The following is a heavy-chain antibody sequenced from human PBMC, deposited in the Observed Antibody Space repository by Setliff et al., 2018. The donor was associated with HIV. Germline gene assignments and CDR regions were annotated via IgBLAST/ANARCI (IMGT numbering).Heavy chain of an antibody. V-gene: IGHV5-51*01. CDR3: ARRPYYDSWSGHQAFDV. J-gene: IGHJ3*01. CDR1: GYNFTNYW. Sequence: GESLKISCKGSGYNFTNYWIAWVRQMPGKGLEWMGIIYPYDSDTRYSPSFQGQVTISADKSISTAYVQWSGLKASDTAMYYCARRPYYDSWSGHQAFDVWGQGTMVTVSS. CDR2: IYPYDSDT. D-gene: IGHD3-3*01.